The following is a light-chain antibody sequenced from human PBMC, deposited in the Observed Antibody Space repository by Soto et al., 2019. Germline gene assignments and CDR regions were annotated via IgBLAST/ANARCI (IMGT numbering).Light chain of an antibody. CDR2: LNSDGSH. Sequence: QLVLTQSPSASASLGASVKLTCTLSSRHSSYAIAWHQQQPEKGPRYLMKLNSDGSHSKGDGIPDRFSGSSSGAERYLTISSLQSEDEADYYCQTWGTGPCVFGSGTQLTVL. J-gene: IGLJ6*01. V-gene: IGLV4-69*01. CDR1: SRHSSYA. CDR3: QTWGTGPCV.